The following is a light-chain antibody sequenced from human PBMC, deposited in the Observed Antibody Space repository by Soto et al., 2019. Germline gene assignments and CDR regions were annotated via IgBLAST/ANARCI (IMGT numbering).Light chain of an antibody. V-gene: IGKV3-15*01. CDR3: QQYDNWPPLT. Sequence: EIVMTQSPATLSVSPGERATLSCRASQSVRSNLAWYQQIPGQAPRLLIYGASTRATGIPARFSGSGSGTEFTLTISSLQSEDFGVYDCQQYDNWPPLTFGGGTKVEIK. CDR2: GAS. CDR1: QSVRSN. J-gene: IGKJ4*01.